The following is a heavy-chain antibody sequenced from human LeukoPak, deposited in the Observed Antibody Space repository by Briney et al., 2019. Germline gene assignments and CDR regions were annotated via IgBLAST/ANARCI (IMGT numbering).Heavy chain of an antibody. D-gene: IGHD6-19*01. Sequence: TGGSLRLSCAASGFTFSSYEMNWVRQAPGKGLEWVSHISSSGSTIYYADSVKGRFTISRDNAKNSLYLQMNSLRAEDTAVYYCARAQWLAPFDYWGQGTLVTVSS. V-gene: IGHV3-48*03. J-gene: IGHJ4*02. CDR2: ISSSGSTI. CDR1: GFTFSSYE. CDR3: ARAQWLAPFDY.